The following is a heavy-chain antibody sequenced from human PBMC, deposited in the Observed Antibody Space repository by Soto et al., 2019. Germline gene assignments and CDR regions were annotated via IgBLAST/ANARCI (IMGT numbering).Heavy chain of an antibody. CDR2: ISYDGSNK. CDR3: AKSLTLYYYGMDV. CDR1: GLTFSSYG. V-gene: IGHV3-30*18. J-gene: IGHJ6*02. Sequence: RSSLRLSCAASGLTFSSYGMHWVRQAPGKVLEWVAVISYDGSNKYYADSVKGRFTISRDNSKNTLYLQMNSLRAEDTAVYYCAKSLTLYYYGMDVWGQGTTVTVSS.